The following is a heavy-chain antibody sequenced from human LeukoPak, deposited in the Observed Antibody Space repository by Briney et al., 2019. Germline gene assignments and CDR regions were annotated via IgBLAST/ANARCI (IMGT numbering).Heavy chain of an antibody. CDR2: ISYDGSNK. Sequence: GGSLRLSCAASGFTFSSYAMHWVRQAPGKGLEWVAVISYDGSNKYYADSVKGRFTISRDNSKNTLYLQMNSLRAEDTAVYYCARAIQLWYPFDYWGQGTLVTVSP. CDR3: ARAIQLWYPFDY. J-gene: IGHJ4*02. D-gene: IGHD5-18*01. V-gene: IGHV3-30-3*01. CDR1: GFTFSSYA.